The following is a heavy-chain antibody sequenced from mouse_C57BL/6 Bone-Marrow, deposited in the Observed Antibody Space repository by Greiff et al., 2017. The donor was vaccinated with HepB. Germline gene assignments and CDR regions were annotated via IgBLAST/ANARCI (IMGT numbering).Heavy chain of an antibody. J-gene: IGHJ4*01. D-gene: IGHD1-1*01. CDR1: GFSLTSYG. Sequence: VKLMESGPGLVAPSQSLSITCTVSGFSLTSYGVHWVRQPPGKGLEWLVVIWSDGSTTYNSALKSRLSISKDNSKSQVFLKMNSLQTDDTAMYYCARAYYYGSSYTYDAMDYWGQGTSVTVSS. CDR3: ARAYYYGSSYTYDAMDY. V-gene: IGHV2-6*03. CDR2: IWSDGST.